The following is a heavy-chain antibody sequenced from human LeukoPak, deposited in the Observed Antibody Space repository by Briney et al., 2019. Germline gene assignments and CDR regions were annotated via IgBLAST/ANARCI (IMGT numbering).Heavy chain of an antibody. J-gene: IGHJ2*01. CDR3: ARDLVAVAGTSWYFDL. Sequence: SETLSLTCTVSGGSISSYYWSWIRQPPGKGLEWIGYIYYSGSTNYNPSLKSRVTISVDTSKNQFSLKLSSVTAADTAVYYCARDLVAVAGTSWYFDLWGRGTLVTVSS. CDR2: IYYSGST. CDR1: GGSISSYY. D-gene: IGHD6-19*01. V-gene: IGHV4-59*01.